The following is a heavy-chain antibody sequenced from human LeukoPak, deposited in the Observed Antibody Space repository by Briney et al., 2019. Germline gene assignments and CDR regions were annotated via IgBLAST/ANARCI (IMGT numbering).Heavy chain of an antibody. Sequence: GGSLRLSCAASGFTFSSCAMSWVRQAPGKGLEWVSGISWNSGSIGYADSVKGRFTISRDNAKNSLYLQMNSLRAEDTALYYCAKDSYGCSSTSCYYYFDYWGQGTLVTVSS. CDR3: AKDSYGCSSTSCYYYFDY. V-gene: IGHV3-9*01. CDR2: ISWNSGSI. J-gene: IGHJ4*02. CDR1: GFTFSSCA. D-gene: IGHD2-2*01.